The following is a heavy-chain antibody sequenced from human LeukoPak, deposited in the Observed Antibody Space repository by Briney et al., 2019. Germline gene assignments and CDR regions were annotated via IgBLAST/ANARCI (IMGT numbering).Heavy chain of an antibody. CDR1: GFTFNNYA. J-gene: IGHJ4*02. D-gene: IGHD1-26*01. CDR2: ITDSGGTT. CDR3: AKLWRGSHPRYFDH. V-gene: IGHV3-23*01. Sequence: GGSLRLSCAASGFTFNNYAMSWVRQAPGKGLEWVSTITDSGGTTFYAGSVKGRFTISRDNSKNTVYLQMNSLRAEDTAVYYCAKLWRGSHPRYFDHWGQGTLVTVSS.